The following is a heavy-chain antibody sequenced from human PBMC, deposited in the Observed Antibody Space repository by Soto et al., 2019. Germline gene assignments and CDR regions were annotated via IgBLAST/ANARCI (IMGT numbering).Heavy chain of an antibody. Sequence: EASVKVSCKASGYTFTSYAMHWVRQAPGQRLEWMGWINAGNGNTKYSQKFQGRVTITRDTSASTAYMELSSLRSEDTAVYYCARRALARYCTNGVCPFDYWGQGTLVTVSS. D-gene: IGHD2-8*01. CDR2: INAGNGNT. V-gene: IGHV1-3*01. CDR3: ARRALARYCTNGVCPFDY. J-gene: IGHJ4*02. CDR1: GYTFTSYA.